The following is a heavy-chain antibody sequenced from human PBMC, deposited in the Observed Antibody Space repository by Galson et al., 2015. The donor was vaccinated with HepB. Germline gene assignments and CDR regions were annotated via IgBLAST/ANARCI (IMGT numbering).Heavy chain of an antibody. CDR3: ARYGNSSGYHQFDS. V-gene: IGHV7-4-1*02. J-gene: IGHJ4*02. Sequence: SVKVSCKASGYTFTSYAVNWVRQAPGQGLEWMGWINTNTGNPTYAQGFTGRFVFSLDTSVSTAYLRITSLKAEDTAVYYCARYGNSSGYHQFDSWGQGTLVTVSS. CDR1: GYTFTSYA. CDR2: INTNTGNP. D-gene: IGHD3-22*01.